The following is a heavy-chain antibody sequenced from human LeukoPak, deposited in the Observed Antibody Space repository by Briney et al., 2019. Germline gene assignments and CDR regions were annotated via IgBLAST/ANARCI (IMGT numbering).Heavy chain of an antibody. CDR1: GFTFSSYA. J-gene: IGHJ6*02. CDR3: AAYQGGWYYYYGMDV. Sequence: TGGSLRLSCAASGFTFSSYAMSWVRQAPGKGLEWVSAISGSGGSTYYADSVKGRFTISRDNSKNTLYLQMNSLRAEDTAVYYCAAYQGGWYYYYGMDVWGQGTTVTVSS. V-gene: IGHV3-23*01. D-gene: IGHD6-19*01. CDR2: ISGSGGST.